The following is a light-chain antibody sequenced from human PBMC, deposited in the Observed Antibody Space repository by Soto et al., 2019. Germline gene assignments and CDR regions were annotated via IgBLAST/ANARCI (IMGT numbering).Light chain of an antibody. CDR2: EAS. CDR1: HDISTF. V-gene: IGKV1-9*01. CDR3: QHYNSYSEA. Sequence: DIQLTQSPSLLSASIGDRVTITCRASHDISTFLAWYQQKPGKAPKLLIYEASTLQSGVPSRFSGSGSGTEFTLTISSLQPDDFATYYCQHYNSYSEAFGQGTKVHIK. J-gene: IGKJ1*01.